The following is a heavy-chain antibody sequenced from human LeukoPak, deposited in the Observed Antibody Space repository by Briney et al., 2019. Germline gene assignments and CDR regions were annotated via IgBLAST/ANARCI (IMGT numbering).Heavy chain of an antibody. J-gene: IGHJ4*02. Sequence: SETLSLTCTVSGGSISSSSYYWGWIRQPPGKGLEWIGSIYYSGSTYYNPSLKSRVTISVDTSKNQFSLKLSSVTAADTAVYYCARVKVRGVITIDYWGQGTLVTVSS. V-gene: IGHV4-39*07. CDR1: GGSISSSSYY. CDR2: IYYSGST. D-gene: IGHD3-10*01. CDR3: ARVKVRGVITIDY.